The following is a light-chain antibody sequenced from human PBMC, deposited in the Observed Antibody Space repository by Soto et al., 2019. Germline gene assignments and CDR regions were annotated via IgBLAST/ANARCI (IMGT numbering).Light chain of an antibody. V-gene: IGKV1-39*01. CDR3: QQSYRSPYT. J-gene: IGKJ2*01. Sequence: IQLTQSPSSLSASVGDRVTLTCRASQSINIYLNWYQQKPGKAPTLLIYAASSLQSGVPSRFSGGGSRTDFTLTISSLQTEDFAPYYCQQSYRSPYTFGQGTKLEI. CDR1: QSINIY. CDR2: AAS.